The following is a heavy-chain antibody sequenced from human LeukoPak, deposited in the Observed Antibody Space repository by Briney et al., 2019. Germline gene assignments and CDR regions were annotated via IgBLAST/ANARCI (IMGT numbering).Heavy chain of an antibody. CDR2: ITPFNGNT. CDR3: ASHSRPYYYYYMDV. D-gene: IGHD6-13*01. V-gene: IGHV1-45*02. J-gene: IGHJ6*03. CDR1: GYTFTYRY. Sequence: GASVKVSCKASGYTFTYRYLHWVRQAPGQALEWMGWITPFNGNTNYAQKFQDRVTITRDRSMSTAYMELSSLRSEDTAMYYCASHSRPYYYYYMDVWGKGTTVTVSS.